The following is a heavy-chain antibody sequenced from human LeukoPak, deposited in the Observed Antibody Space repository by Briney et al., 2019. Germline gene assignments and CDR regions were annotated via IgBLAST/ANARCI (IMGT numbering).Heavy chain of an antibody. CDR1: GFTFSTYW. D-gene: IGHD1-26*01. CDR3: ARSPGTWGAPDY. J-gene: IGHJ4*02. Sequence: GGSLRLSCAASGFTFSTYWMTWVRQAPGKGLEWVANIKQDGGEQYSVGSVKGRFTISRDNAKDSLSLQMDSLRPEDTAVYYCARSPGTWGAPDYWGQGILVTVSS. V-gene: IGHV3-7*01. CDR2: IKQDGGEQ.